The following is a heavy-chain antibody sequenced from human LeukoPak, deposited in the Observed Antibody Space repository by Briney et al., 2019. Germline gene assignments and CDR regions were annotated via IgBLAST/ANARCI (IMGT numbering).Heavy chain of an antibody. J-gene: IGHJ6*02. V-gene: IGHV3-23*01. CDR3: AKDPLSSLKNTWPYGMDV. Sequence: PGGSLRLSCVASGFTFSSYSMNWVRQAPGKGLEWVSAISGSGGSTYYADSVKGRFTISRDNSKNTLYLQMNSLRAEDTAVYYCAKDPLSSLKNTWPYGMDVWGQGTTVTVSS. CDR2: ISGSGGST. CDR1: GFTFSSYS. D-gene: IGHD3-16*01.